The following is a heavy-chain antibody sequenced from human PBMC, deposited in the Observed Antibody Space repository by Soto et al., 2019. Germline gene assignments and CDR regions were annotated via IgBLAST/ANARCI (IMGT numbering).Heavy chain of an antibody. Sequence: QVQLVQSGAEVKKPGSSVKVSCKASGGTFSSYTISWVRQAPGQGLEWMGRIIPILGIANYAQKFQGRVTIPADKSTSTAYMELSSLRSEDTAVYYCARAGIAVAGPFDYWGQGTLVTVSS. CDR2: IIPILGIA. V-gene: IGHV1-69*02. D-gene: IGHD6-19*01. J-gene: IGHJ4*02. CDR3: ARAGIAVAGPFDY. CDR1: GGTFSSYT.